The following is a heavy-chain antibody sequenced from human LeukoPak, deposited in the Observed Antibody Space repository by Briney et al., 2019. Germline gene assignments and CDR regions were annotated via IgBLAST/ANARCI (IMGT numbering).Heavy chain of an antibody. D-gene: IGHD6-19*01. Sequence: PGGSLRLSCAASGFTFSSYGMHWIRQPPGKGLEWIGEINHSGSTIYNPSLKSRVTISVDTSKNQFSLKMSSVTAADTAVYFCARHSGIAVDQRGFDFWGQGTLVTVSS. J-gene: IGHJ4*02. CDR3: ARHSGIAVDQRGFDF. V-gene: IGHV4-34*01. CDR2: INHSGST. CDR1: GFTFSSYG.